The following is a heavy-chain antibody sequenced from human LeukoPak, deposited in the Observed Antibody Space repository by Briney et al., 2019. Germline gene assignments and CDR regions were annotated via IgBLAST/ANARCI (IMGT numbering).Heavy chain of an antibody. CDR3: ARGVTDSSSSVPFTPPDY. CDR2: ISSNGGST. D-gene: IGHD6-6*01. J-gene: IGHJ4*02. CDR1: GFTFSSYA. Sequence: TGGSLRLSCAASGFTFSSYAMHWVRQAPGKGLEYVSAISSNGGSTYYANSVKGRFTISRDNSKNTLYLQMGSLGAEDMAVYYCARGVTDSSSSVPFTPPDYWGQGTLVTVSS. V-gene: IGHV3-64*01.